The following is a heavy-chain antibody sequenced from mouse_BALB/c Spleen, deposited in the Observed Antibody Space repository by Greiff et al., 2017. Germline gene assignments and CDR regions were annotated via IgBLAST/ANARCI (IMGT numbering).Heavy chain of an antibody. CDR2: INPNNGGT. CDR1: GFTFTEYT. J-gene: IGHJ3*01. Sequence: VQLMQSGPELVQPGASVKLSCTTSGFTFTEYTMHWVQQSHGKSLEWIGGINPNNGGTSYNQKFKGKATLTVDKSSSTDYMELRSLTSEDSAVYYSERELKGKKHGWLDDWGEGKMVTVAA. CDR3: ERELKGKKHGWLDD. D-gene: IGHD2-1*01. V-gene: IGHV1-18*01.